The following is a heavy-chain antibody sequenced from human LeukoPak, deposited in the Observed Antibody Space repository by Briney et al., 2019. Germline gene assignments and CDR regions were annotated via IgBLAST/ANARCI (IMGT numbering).Heavy chain of an antibody. CDR2: IYYSGST. D-gene: IGHD3-9*01. Sequence: PSETLSLTCTVSGGSISSYYWSWIRQPPGKGLEWIGYIYYSGSTNYNPSLESRVTISVDTSKNQFSLKLSSVTAADTAVYYCARVALRYFDWLPQYYFDYWGQGTLVTVSS. J-gene: IGHJ4*02. CDR3: ARVALRYFDWLPQYYFDY. CDR1: GGSISSYY. V-gene: IGHV4-59*01.